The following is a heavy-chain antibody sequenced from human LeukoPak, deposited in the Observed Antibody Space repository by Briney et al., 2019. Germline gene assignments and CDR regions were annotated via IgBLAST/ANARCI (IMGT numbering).Heavy chain of an antibody. V-gene: IGHV3-7*03. CDR3: ARAGGLDV. CDR1: GFTFRTSW. CDR2: INHNGNVN. J-gene: IGHJ6*02. Sequence: PGGSLRLSCAVSGFTFRTSWMTWARQAPGKGLEWVASINHNGNVNYYVDSVKGRFTISRDNAKNSLYLQMSNLRAEDAAVYFCARAGGLDVWGQGATVTVSS.